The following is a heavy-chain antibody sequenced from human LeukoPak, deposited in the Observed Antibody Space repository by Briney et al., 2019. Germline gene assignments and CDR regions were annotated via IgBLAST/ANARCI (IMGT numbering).Heavy chain of an antibody. Sequence: GGSLRLSCAASRFNFRIYWMSWVRQAPGKGLEWVANIKPGGSEIHYVDSVKGRFTISRDNAKNSLYLQMNSLRVDDTAVYYCARRGSSCFDVWGQGTMVTVSS. J-gene: IGHJ3*01. CDR1: RFNFRIYW. CDR2: IKPGGSEI. CDR3: ARRGSSCFDV. D-gene: IGHD6-13*01. V-gene: IGHV3-7*01.